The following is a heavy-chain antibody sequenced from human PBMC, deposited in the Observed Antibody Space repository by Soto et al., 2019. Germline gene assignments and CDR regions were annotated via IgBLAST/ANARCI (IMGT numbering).Heavy chain of an antibody. CDR2: ISAYNGNT. V-gene: IGHV1-18*01. J-gene: IGHJ4*02. D-gene: IGHD2-21*02. CDR1: GYTFTSYG. Sequence: ASVKVSCKTSGYTFTSYGISWVRQAPGQGLEWMGWISAYNGNTNYAQKLQGRVTMTTDTSTSTAYMELRSLRSDDTAVYYCARDGFEDIVVVTAIPRFDYWGQGTLVTVPQ. CDR3: ARDGFEDIVVVTAIPRFDY.